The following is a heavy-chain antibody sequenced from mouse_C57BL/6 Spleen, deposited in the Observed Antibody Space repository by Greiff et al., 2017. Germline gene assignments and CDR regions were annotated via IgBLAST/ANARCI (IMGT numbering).Heavy chain of an antibody. CDR2: IWSGGST. V-gene: IGHV2-2*01. J-gene: IGHJ1*03. CDR3: ARGVGRLDWYFDV. Sequence: VQLQQSGPGLVQPSQSLSITCTVSGFSLTSYGVHWVRQSPGKGLEWLGVIWSGGSTDYNAAFISRMSISKVNSKSQVVFKVNSRQAYDTAIYYCARGVGRLDWYFDVWGTGTTVTVSS. CDR1: GFSLTSYG. D-gene: IGHD2-13*01.